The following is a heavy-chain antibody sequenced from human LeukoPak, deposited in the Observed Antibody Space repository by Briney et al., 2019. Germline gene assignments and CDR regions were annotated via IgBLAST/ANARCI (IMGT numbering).Heavy chain of an antibody. CDR2: IYCSGST. V-gene: IGHV4-59*01. CDR1: GGSISSYY. D-gene: IGHD3-10*01. Sequence: PSETLSLTCTVSGGSISSYYWSWIRQPPGKGLEWIGYIYCSGSTNYNPSLKSRVTISVDTSKNQFSLKLSSVTAADTAVYYCARTRGQLRGSGRGFDYWGQGTLVTVSS. CDR3: ARTRGQLRGSGRGFDY. J-gene: IGHJ4*02.